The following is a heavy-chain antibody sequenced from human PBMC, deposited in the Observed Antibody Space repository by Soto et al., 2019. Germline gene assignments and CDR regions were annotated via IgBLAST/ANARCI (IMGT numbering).Heavy chain of an antibody. CDR3: ARDRRCFGYYGMDV. CDR1: GFTFSSYA. CDR2: ISYDGSNK. V-gene: IGHV3-30-3*01. Sequence: GGSLRLSCAASGFTFSSYAMHWVRQAPGKGLEWVAVISYDGSNKYYADSVKGRFTISRDNSKNTLYLQVNSLRAEDTAVYYCARDRRCFGYYGMDVWGQGTTVTVSS. D-gene: IGHD3-16*01. J-gene: IGHJ6*02.